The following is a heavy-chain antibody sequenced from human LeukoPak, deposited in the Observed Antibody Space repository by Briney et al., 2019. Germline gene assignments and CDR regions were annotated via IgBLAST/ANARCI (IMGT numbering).Heavy chain of an antibody. CDR1: GFTFSSYW. V-gene: IGHV3-7*01. CDR2: IKQDGSEK. CDR3: ARDPVYYDSSGFDY. Sequence: QTGGSLRLSCAASGFTFSSYWMSWVRQAPGKGLEWVANIKQDGSEKYYVDSVKGRFTISRDNAKNSLYLQMNSLRAEDTAVYYCARDPVYYDSSGFDYWGQGTLVTVSS. J-gene: IGHJ4*02. D-gene: IGHD3-22*01.